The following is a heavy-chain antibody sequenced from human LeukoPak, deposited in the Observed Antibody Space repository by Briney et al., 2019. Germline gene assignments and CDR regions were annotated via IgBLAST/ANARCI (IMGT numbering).Heavy chain of an antibody. V-gene: IGHV4-59*01. Sequence: SETLSLTFTVSVGSISSYYWSWIRQPPGKGLEWIGYIYYSGSTNYNPSLKSRVTISVDTSKNQFSLKLSSVTAADTAVYYCARDLYDFWSGYYVAGYSWGQGTLVTVSS. CDR2: IYYSGST. J-gene: IGHJ4*02. D-gene: IGHD3-3*01. CDR1: VGSISSYY. CDR3: ARDLYDFWSGYYVAGYS.